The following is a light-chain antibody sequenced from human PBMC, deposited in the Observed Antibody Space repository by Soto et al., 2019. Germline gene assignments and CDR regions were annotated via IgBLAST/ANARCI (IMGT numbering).Light chain of an antibody. V-gene: IGLV2-11*01. CDR1: SGDVGGYNY. CDR3: CSYAGSYTFPWV. CDR2: DVS. J-gene: IGLJ3*02. Sequence: QSVLTQPRSVSGSPGQSVTISCTGTSGDVGGYNYVSWYQQHPGKAPKLMIYDVSKRPSWVPDRFSGSKSGNTASLTISGLQAVDEADYYCCSYAGSYTFPWVFGGGIKLTVL.